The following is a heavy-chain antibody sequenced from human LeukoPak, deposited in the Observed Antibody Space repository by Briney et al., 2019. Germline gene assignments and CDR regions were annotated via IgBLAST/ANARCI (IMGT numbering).Heavy chain of an antibody. CDR2: IYYSGST. Sequence: SETLSLTCTVSGGSISSYYWSWIRQPPGKGLEWIGYIYYSGSTNYNPSLKSRVTISVDTSKNQFSLKLSSVIAADTAVYYCARDRGTIFGVVTQAAFDIWGQGTMVTVSS. V-gene: IGHV4-59*12. D-gene: IGHD3-3*01. CDR1: GGSISSYY. CDR3: ARDRGTIFGVVTQAAFDI. J-gene: IGHJ3*02.